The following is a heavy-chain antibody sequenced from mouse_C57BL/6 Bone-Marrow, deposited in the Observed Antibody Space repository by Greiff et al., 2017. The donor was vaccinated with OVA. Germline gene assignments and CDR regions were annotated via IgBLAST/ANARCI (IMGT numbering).Heavy chain of an antibody. CDR1: GYTFTSYW. J-gene: IGHJ3*01. V-gene: IGHV1-50*01. Sequence: QVQLQQPGAELVKPGASVKLSCKASGYTFTSYWMQWVKQRPGQGLEWIGVIDPSDSYTNYNQKFKGKATLTVDTSSSTAYMQLSSLTSEDSAVYYCARGEGGDSVPFAYWGQGTMVTVSA. CDR3: ARGEGGDSVPFAY. CDR2: IDPSDSYT. D-gene: IGHD2-13*01.